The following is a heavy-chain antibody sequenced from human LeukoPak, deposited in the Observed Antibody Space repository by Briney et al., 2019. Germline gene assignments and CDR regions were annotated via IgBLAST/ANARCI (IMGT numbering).Heavy chain of an antibody. Sequence: GGSLRLSCTVSGFTVSSNSMSWVRQAPGKGLEWVSAISGSGGSTYYADSVKGRFTISRDNAKNSVYLQMSSLRAEDTAVYYCARDESRGNLVTAPDYWGQGTLVTVSS. CDR1: GFTVSSNS. V-gene: IGHV3-23*01. CDR2: ISGSGGST. D-gene: IGHD2-21*02. CDR3: ARDESRGNLVTAPDY. J-gene: IGHJ4*02.